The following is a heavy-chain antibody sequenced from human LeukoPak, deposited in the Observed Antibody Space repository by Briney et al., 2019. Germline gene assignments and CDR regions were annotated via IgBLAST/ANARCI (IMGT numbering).Heavy chain of an antibody. J-gene: IGHJ3*02. Sequence: EASVKVSCKASGGTLSSYAISWVRQAPGQGLEWMGRIIPILGIANYAQKFQGRVTITADKSTSTAYMELSSLRSEDTAVYYCASGAWTSRGAFDIWGQGTMVTVSS. CDR1: GGTLSSYA. CDR3: ASGAWTSRGAFDI. D-gene: IGHD1-1*01. CDR2: IIPILGIA. V-gene: IGHV1-69*04.